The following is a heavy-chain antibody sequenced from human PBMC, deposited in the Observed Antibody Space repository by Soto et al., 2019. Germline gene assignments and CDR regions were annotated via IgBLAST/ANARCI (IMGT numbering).Heavy chain of an antibody. J-gene: IGHJ6*02. CDR2: IMPTVDSA. CDR3: AVAAVREILTEQSSGMAV. Sequence: QVQLVQSGAEVKNPGSSVKVSCKASGGTLSDYAVSWVRQARGQRLEWMGGIMPTVDSANYAQKFQGRLTITADESTSTANMELSSLTSDDTAIYYCAVAAVREILTEQSSGMAVWGQGTTVTVSS. D-gene: IGHD3-10*01. CDR1: GGTLSDYA. V-gene: IGHV1-69*01.